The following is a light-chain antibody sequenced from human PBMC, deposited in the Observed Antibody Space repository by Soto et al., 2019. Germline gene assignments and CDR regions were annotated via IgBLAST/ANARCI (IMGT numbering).Light chain of an antibody. V-gene: IGLV2-14*01. CDR1: SRDVGGYNY. CDR2: DVR. J-gene: IGLJ1*01. Sequence: QSALTQPASVSGSPGQSLTISCTGTSRDVGGYNYVSWYQQHPGKAPKLMIYDVRNRPSGVSYRFSGSKFVTTASLTIYGLQAEDEADYYCSAYTNNSTYVFGAGTKVTVL. CDR3: SAYTNNSTYV.